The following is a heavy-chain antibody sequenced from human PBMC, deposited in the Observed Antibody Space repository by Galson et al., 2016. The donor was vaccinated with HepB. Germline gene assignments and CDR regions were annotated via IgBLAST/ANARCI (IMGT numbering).Heavy chain of an antibody. CDR3: TSDPQGGL. V-gene: IGHV3-15*01. CDR1: GLTFSDAW. CDR2: IRSKSNGGTT. D-gene: IGHD3-16*01. Sequence: SLRLSCAVSGLTFSDAWLHWVRQAPGKGLEWVGRIRSKSNGGTTEYAAPVKGRFTISRDDSKNTPYLQMNSLKIEDTALYYCTSDPQGGLWGQGTLVTVSS. J-gene: IGHJ4*02.